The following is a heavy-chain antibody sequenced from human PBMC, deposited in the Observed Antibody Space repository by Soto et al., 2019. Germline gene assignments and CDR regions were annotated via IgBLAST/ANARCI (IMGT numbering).Heavy chain of an antibody. J-gene: IGHJ4*02. CDR3: ARDLGYLGDCISTSCYPSS. D-gene: IGHD2-2*01. V-gene: IGHV1-46*01. CDR1: GYXFTSYY. Sequence: ASVKVSCKASGYXFTSYYIHWVRQAPGQGLEWMGWINPFDGSRMFAQSFQGRVTMTRDTSTSTVYMEVSSLRAEDTAVYYCARDLGYLGDCISTSCYPSSGGQGTLVTVSS. CDR2: INPFDGSR.